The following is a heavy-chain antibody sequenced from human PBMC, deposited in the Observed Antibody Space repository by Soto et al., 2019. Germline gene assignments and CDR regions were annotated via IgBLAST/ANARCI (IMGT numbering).Heavy chain of an antibody. Sequence: GGSLRLSCAASGFTFRGYWMHWVRQVPGKGLVWVARISSDGSNINYADSVKGRFTISRENAKNTLHLQMNSLRAEDTAVYYCARDRGGYDWWHDYYGMDVWGQGTTVTVSS. D-gene: IGHD5-12*01. V-gene: IGHV3-74*01. CDR2: ISSDGSNI. J-gene: IGHJ6*02. CDR3: ARDRGGYDWWHDYYGMDV. CDR1: GFTFRGYW.